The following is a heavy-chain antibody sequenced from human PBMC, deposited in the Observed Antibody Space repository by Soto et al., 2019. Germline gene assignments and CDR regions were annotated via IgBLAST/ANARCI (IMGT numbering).Heavy chain of an antibody. V-gene: IGHV4-59*01. CDR2: IYYSGST. CDR3: ARDMTYSSSWYYYGMDV. J-gene: IGHJ6*02. CDR1: AISSYY. Sequence: AISSYYWSWIRQPPGKGLEWIGYIYYSGSTNYNPSLKSRVTISVDTSKNQFSLKLSSVTAADTAVYYCARDMTYSSSWYYYGMDVWGQGTTVTVSS. D-gene: IGHD6-13*01.